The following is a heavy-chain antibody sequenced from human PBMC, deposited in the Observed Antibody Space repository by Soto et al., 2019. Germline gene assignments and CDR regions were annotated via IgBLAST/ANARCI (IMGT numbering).Heavy chain of an antibody. D-gene: IGHD3-16*01. Sequence: PGGSLRLSCAASAFTFGDYYMSWIRQAPGKGLEWVSYISSSGSNTYYAESMKGRFRISRDSANNSLYLQMNSLRAEDTAVYYCARAPKGGVFDFWGQGALVTVSS. CDR1: AFTFGDYY. CDR2: ISSSGSNT. V-gene: IGHV3-11*01. J-gene: IGHJ4*02. CDR3: ARAPKGGVFDF.